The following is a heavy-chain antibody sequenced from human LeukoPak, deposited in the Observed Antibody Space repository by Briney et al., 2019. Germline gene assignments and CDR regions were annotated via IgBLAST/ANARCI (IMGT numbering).Heavy chain of an antibody. CDR2: INPNSGDT. J-gene: IGHJ4*02. Sequence: ASVKVSCKASGYTFTGYYIHWVRQAPGQGLEWMGWINPNSGDTNYAQKFQGRVTMTRDTSINTAYMEVSSLRPDDTAVYYCAREKFGLDYWGQGTMVTDSS. CDR3: AREKFGLDY. V-gene: IGHV1-2*02. CDR1: GYTFTGYY. D-gene: IGHD3-16*01.